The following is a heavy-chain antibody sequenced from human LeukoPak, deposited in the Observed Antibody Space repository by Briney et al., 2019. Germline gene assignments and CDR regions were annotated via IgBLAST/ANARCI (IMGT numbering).Heavy chain of an antibody. CDR1: GGTFSSYA. D-gene: IGHD1-26*01. Sequence: GASVEVSCKASGGTFSSYAISWVRQAPGQGLEWMGRIIPILGIANYAQKFQGRVTITADKSTSTAYMELSSLRSEDTAVYYCASLIVGAKGVDYWGQGTLVTVSS. CDR3: ASLIVGAKGVDY. CDR2: IIPILGIA. J-gene: IGHJ4*02. V-gene: IGHV1-69*04.